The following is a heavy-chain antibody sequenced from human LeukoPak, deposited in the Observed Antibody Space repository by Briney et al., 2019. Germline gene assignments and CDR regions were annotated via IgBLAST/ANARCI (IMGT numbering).Heavy chain of an antibody. CDR3: ARGRDYSTSLDYYYLDV. Sequence: SETLSLTCSVSGGSISGYYWSWIRQSPGKGLDWIGFIYYSGSSNYNPFLKSRVTISIDTSKNQFSLKLSSVTPADTAVYYCARGRDYSTSLDYYYLDVWGKGTTVTFSS. J-gene: IGHJ6*03. D-gene: IGHD4-11*01. V-gene: IGHV4-59*01. CDR2: IYYSGSS. CDR1: GGSISGYY.